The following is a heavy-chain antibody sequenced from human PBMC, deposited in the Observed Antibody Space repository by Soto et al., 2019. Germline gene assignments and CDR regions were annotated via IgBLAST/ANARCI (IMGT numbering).Heavy chain of an antibody. Sequence: SETLSLTCTVSGGSISSSSYYWGWIRQPPGKGLEWIGSIYYSGSTYYNPSLKSRVTISVDTSKNQFSLKLSSVTAADTAVYYCATLGAIAAAGIFVDYWGQGTLVTVSS. CDR3: ATLGAIAAAGIFVDY. V-gene: IGHV4-39*01. CDR1: GGSISSSSYY. CDR2: IYYSGST. J-gene: IGHJ4*02. D-gene: IGHD6-13*01.